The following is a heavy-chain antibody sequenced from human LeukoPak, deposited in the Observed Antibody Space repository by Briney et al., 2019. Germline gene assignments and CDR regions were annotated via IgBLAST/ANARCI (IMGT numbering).Heavy chain of an antibody. CDR1: GYTFSSYG. CDR3: ARDPSLVVPAAWICDY. D-gene: IGHD2-2*01. J-gene: IGHJ4*02. V-gene: IGHV1-18*01. CDR2: ISAYNGNT. Sequence: ASVKVSCKASGYTFSSYGISWVRQAPGQGLEWMGWISAYNGNTNYAQKLQGRVTMTTDTSTSTAYMELRSLRSDDTAVDYCARDPSLVVPAAWICDYWGQGTLVTVSS.